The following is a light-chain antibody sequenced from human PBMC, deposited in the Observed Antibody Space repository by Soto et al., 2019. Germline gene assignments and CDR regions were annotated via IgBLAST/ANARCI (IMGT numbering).Light chain of an antibody. Sequence: VVLRQSPGTLALSTGERATISXRARRSVSTIYFACDQQKLGXAPRXXXHGXSSRATGSPDRFSGSGSATDFTLTISRMDPEDYAVYYFDQYGIAPRTFGQGTKVDIK. CDR1: RSVSTIY. CDR2: GXS. J-gene: IGKJ1*01. CDR3: DQYGIAPRT. V-gene: IGKV3-20*01.